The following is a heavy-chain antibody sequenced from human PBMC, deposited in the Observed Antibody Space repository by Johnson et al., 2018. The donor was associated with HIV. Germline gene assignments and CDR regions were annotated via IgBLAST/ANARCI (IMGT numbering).Heavy chain of an antibody. V-gene: IGHV3-30*04. CDR3: ASTGYSSGWYWDAFDI. Sequence: QEQLVESGGGVVQPVRSLRLSCAASGFTFSSYAMHWVRQAPGKGLEWVAVISYDGSNKYYADSVKGRFTISRDNSKNTLYLQMNSLRAEDTAVYYCASTGYSSGWYWDAFDIWGQGTMVTVSP. D-gene: IGHD6-19*01. CDR2: ISYDGSNK. CDR1: GFTFSSYA. J-gene: IGHJ3*02.